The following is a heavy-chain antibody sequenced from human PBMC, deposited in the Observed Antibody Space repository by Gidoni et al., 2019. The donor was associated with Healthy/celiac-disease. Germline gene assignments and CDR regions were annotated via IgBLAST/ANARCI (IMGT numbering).Heavy chain of an antibody. J-gene: IGHJ4*02. CDR2: IYYSGST. D-gene: IGHD1-7*01. Sequence: QLQLQESGPGLVKPSETLSLTCTVSGGSISSSSYYWGWIRQPPGKGLEWIGSIYYSGSTYYNPSLKSRVTISVDTSKNQFSLKLSSVTAADTAVYYCARLLRKTGTPYFDYWGQGTLVTVSS. V-gene: IGHV4-39*01. CDR3: ARLLRKTGTPYFDY. CDR1: GGSISSSSYY.